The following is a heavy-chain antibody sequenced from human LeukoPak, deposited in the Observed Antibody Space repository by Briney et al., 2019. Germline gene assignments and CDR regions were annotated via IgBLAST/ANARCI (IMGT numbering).Heavy chain of an antibody. J-gene: IGHJ6*03. CDR1: GFTFSSYA. Sequence: PGGSLRLSCAASGFTFSSYAMHWVRQAPGKGLEWVAIISYDGSNKYYADSVKGRFTISRDNSKNTLYLQMNSLRAEDTAVYYCARVTRMVVVVPAANEPSYDYYYVDVWGKGTTVTVSS. V-gene: IGHV3-30-3*01. D-gene: IGHD2-2*01. CDR3: ARVTRMVVVVPAANEPSYDYYYVDV. CDR2: ISYDGSNK.